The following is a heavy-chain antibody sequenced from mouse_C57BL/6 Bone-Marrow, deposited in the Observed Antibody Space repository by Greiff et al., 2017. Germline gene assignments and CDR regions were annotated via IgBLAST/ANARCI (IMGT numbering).Heavy chain of an antibody. CDR2: INPYNGGT. J-gene: IGHJ2*01. V-gene: IGHV1-19*01. D-gene: IGHD2-4*01. Sequence: EVQLQQSGPVLVKPGASVKMSCKASGYTFTDYYMNWVKQSHGKSLEWIGVINPYNGGTSYNQKFKGKATLTVDKSSSTAYMELNSLTSEDSAVYYCAREGDEYDGVDYWGQGTTLTVSS. CDR3: AREGDEYDGVDY. CDR1: GYTFTDYY.